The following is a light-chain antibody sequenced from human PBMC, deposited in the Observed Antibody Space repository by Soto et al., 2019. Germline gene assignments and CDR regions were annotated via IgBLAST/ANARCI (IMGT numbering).Light chain of an antibody. V-gene: IGLV2-14*01. Sequence: QSALTQPASVSGSPGQSITISCTGTSSDVGAYKYVSWYQQHPGKAPKLMIYEVTNRPSGVSNRFSGSKSGNTASLTISGLQAEDEGDYYCSAYTGSGTLVVFRGGTKLTVL. CDR1: SSDVGAYKY. CDR2: EVT. J-gene: IGLJ2*01. CDR3: SAYTGSGTLVV.